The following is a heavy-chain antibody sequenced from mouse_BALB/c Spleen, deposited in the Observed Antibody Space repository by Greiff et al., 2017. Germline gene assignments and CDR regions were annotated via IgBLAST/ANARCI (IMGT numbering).Heavy chain of an antibody. CDR3: ARYEGYGYDWFAY. J-gene: IGHJ3*01. CDR1: GYTFTSYV. D-gene: IGHD2-2*01. Sequence: EVQLQQSGPELVKPGASVKMSCKASGYTFTSYVMHWVKQKPGQGLEWIGYINPYNDGTKYNEKFKGKATLTSDKSSSTAYMELSSLTSEDSAVYYCARYEGYGYDWFAYWGQGTLVTVSA. V-gene: IGHV1-14*01. CDR2: INPYNDGT.